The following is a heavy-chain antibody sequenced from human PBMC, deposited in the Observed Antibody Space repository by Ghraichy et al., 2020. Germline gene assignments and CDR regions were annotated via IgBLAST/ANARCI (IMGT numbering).Heavy chain of an antibody. Sequence: SGPTLLKPTQTLTLTCTFSGFSLDTTGTCVSWIRQPPGKALEWLARIDWDDDKFYNPSLKTRLAISKDTSKNQVVLSMTNMDPVDTATYYCARTRRYYFDSSGFYYVDFWGQGALVTVSS. V-gene: IGHV2-70*17. D-gene: IGHD3-22*01. J-gene: IGHJ4*02. CDR2: IDWDDDK. CDR3: ARTRRYYFDSSGFYYVDF. CDR1: GFSLDTTGTC.